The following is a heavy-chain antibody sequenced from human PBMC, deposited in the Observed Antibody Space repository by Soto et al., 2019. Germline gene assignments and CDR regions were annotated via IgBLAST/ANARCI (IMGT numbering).Heavy chain of an antibody. D-gene: IGHD6-13*01. V-gene: IGHV1-3*01. CDR3: ARAGGASYRAAAGTPYFDY. J-gene: IGHJ4*02. CDR1: GYTFTSYA. Sequence: QVQLVQSGAAVKKPGASVKVSCKASGYTFTSYAMHWVRQAPGQRLEWMGWINAGNGNTKYSQKFQGRVTITRDTAASTAYMELSSLRSEDTAVYYCARAGGASYRAAAGTPYFDYWGQGTLVTVSS. CDR2: INAGNGNT.